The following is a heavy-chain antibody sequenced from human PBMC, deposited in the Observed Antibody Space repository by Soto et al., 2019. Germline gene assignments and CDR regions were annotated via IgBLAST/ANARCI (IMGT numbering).Heavy chain of an antibody. D-gene: IGHD3-9*01. Sequence: PSETLSLTCTVSGVSISSPHHNWSWIRQYPGKGLEWIGFIHYSGTTYYNPSLKSRVAISVDTSRNDFSLRLSSVTAADTAVYYCARHPGYYDILTGYTTYYFDSWGQGILVT. CDR1: GVSISSPHHN. CDR2: IHYSGTT. CDR3: ARHPGYYDILTGYTTYYFDS. V-gene: IGHV4-30-4*01. J-gene: IGHJ4*02.